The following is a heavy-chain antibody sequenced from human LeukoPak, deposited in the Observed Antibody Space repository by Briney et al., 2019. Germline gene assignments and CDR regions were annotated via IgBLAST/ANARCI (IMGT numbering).Heavy chain of an antibody. Sequence: QTGGSLRLSCEASGFTFNNYGFHWVRQAPGKGLEWVAFLRYDGSNKYYADSVKGRFTISRDNSKNTLSLQMNSLRAEDTAVYYCAKDLGNRWNYGAFDIWGQGTMVTVSS. D-gene: IGHD1-7*01. CDR3: AKDLGNRWNYGAFDI. CDR1: GFTFNNYG. J-gene: IGHJ3*02. CDR2: LRYDGSNK. V-gene: IGHV3-30*02.